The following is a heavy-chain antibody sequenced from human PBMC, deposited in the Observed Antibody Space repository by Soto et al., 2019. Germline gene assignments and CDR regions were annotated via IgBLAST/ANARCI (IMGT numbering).Heavy chain of an antibody. V-gene: IGHV1-8*01. Sequence: QVQLVQSGAEVKKPGASVKVSCKASGYTFTSYDINWVRQATGQGLEWMGWMNPNSGNTGYAQKCXVXVXXTRNTSISTAYMELSSLRSEDTAVYYCARWPDGYYYYGMDVWGQGTTVTVSS. CDR3: ARWPDGYYYYGMDV. J-gene: IGHJ6*02. CDR2: MNPNSGNT. CDR1: GYTFTSYD.